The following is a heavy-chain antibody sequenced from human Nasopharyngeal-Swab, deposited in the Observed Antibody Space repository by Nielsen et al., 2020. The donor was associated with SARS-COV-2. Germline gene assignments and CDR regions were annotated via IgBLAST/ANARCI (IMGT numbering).Heavy chain of an antibody. CDR3: ARAFRFGDYGMDV. V-gene: IGHV3-7*01. J-gene: IGHJ6*02. CDR1: GFTFSSYW. Sequence: GESLKISCAASGFTFSSYWMSWVRQAPGKGLEWVANIKQDGSEKYYVDSVKGRFTISRDNAKNSLYLQMNSLRAEDTALYYCARAFRFGDYGMDVWGQGTTVTVSS. D-gene: IGHD3-10*01. CDR2: IKQDGSEK.